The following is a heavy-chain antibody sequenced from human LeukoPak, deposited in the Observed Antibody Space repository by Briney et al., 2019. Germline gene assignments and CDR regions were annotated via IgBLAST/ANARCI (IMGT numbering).Heavy chain of an antibody. D-gene: IGHD3-10*01. CDR1: GFTVSSNY. J-gene: IGHJ4*02. V-gene: IGHV3-66*04. Sequence: GGSLRLSCAASGFTVSSNYMSWVRQAPGKGLEWVSVIYSGGSTYYADSVKGRFTISRDNSKNTLYLQMNSLRAEDTAVYYCARPYYYGSGRGYYFDYWGQGTLVTVSS. CDR2: IYSGGST. CDR3: ARPYYYGSGRGYYFDY.